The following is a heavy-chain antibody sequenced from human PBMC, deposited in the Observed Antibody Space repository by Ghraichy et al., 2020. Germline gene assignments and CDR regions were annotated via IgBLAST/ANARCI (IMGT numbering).Heavy chain of an antibody. CDR3: ARGRNYYDSSGYYY. J-gene: IGHJ4*02. D-gene: IGHD3-22*01. CDR1: GGSISSYY. Sequence: GSLRLSCTVSGGSISSYYWSWIRQPPGKGLEWIGYIYYSGSTNYNPSLKSRVTISVDTSKNQFSLKLSSVTAADTAVYYCARGRNYYDSSGYYYWGQGTLVTVSS. CDR2: IYYSGST. V-gene: IGHV4-59*01.